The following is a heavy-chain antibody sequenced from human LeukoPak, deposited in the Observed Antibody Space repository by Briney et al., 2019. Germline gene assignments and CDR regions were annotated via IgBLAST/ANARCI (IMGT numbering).Heavy chain of an antibody. V-gene: IGHV1-18*01. Sequence: ASVKVSCKASGGTFSSYAISWVRQAPGQGLEWMGWISAYNGNTNYAQKLQGRVTMTTDTSTSTAYMELRSLRSDDTAVYYCARAASAADPLNYYYYYMDVWGKGTTVTVSS. D-gene: IGHD6-13*01. CDR1: GGTFSSYA. J-gene: IGHJ6*03. CDR3: ARAASAADPLNYYYYYMDV. CDR2: ISAYNGNT.